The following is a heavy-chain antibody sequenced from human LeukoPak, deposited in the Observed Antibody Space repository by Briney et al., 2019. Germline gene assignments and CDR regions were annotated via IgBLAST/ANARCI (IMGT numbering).Heavy chain of an antibody. CDR1: GGSISSGGYY. CDR3: ARVPGRYGYKSFDY. D-gene: IGHD5-24*01. Sequence: SETLCLTCTVSGGSISSGGYYWSWIRQHPGKGLEWIGYIYYSGSTYYNPSLKSRVTISVDTSKNQFSLKLSSVTAADTAVYYCARVPGRYGYKSFDYWGQGTLVTVSS. CDR2: IYYSGST. J-gene: IGHJ4*02. V-gene: IGHV4-31*03.